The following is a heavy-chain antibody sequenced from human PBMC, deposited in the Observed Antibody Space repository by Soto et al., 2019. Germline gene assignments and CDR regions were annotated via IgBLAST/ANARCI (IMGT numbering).Heavy chain of an antibody. D-gene: IGHD2-2*01. V-gene: IGHV5-10-1*01. J-gene: IGHJ6*02. CDR3: ASPSTSYYYYGMDV. CDR2: IDPSDSYT. Sequence: PXXSLKISCKGSGYSFTSYWISWVRQMPGKGLEWMGRIDPSDSYTNYSPSFQGHVTISADKSISTAYLQWSSLKASDTAMYYCASPSTSYYYYGMDVWGQGTTVTVSS. CDR1: GYSFTSYW.